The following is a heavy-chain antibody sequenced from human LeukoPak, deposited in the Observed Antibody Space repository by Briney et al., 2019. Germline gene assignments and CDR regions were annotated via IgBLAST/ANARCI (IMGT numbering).Heavy chain of an antibody. CDR1: GGSISSSDW. D-gene: IGHD2-21*01. CDR2: MHQSGII. CDR3: ARVGLEGLWGY. Sequence: SGTLSLTCTVSGGSISSSDWWSWVRQPPGKGLEWIGEMHQSGIINYNPSLKSRVTMSLDKAKKQFSLKLSSVTAADTSVYYCARVGLEGLWGYWGQGTVVTVSS. V-gene: IGHV4-4*02. J-gene: IGHJ4*02.